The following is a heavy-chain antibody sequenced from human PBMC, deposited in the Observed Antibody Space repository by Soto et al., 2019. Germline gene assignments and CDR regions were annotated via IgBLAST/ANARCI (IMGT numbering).Heavy chain of an antibody. CDR3: TRPHIYGEGADY. D-gene: IGHD4-17*01. CDR1: GFTFSGSA. Sequence: GGSLRLSCAASGFTFSGSAMHWVRQASGKGLEWVGRIRSKANSYATAYAASVKGRFTITRDDSKNTAYLQMNSLKTEDTAVYYCTRPHIYGEGADYWGQGTLVTVSS. CDR2: IRSKANSYAT. V-gene: IGHV3-73*01. J-gene: IGHJ4*02.